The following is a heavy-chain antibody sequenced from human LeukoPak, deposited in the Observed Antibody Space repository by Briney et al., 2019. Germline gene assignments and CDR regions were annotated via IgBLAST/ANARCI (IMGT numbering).Heavy chain of an antibody. CDR1: GFTFSSYA. CDR2: ISHSGSTT. J-gene: IGHJ4*02. CDR3: TKDFLIDPL. Sequence: GGSLRLSCAASGFTFSSYAMSWVRQAPGKGLEWLSAISHSGSTTYYADSVKGRFIISRDNAKDSLYLQMDSLRAEDTALYYCTKDFLIDPLWGQGTLVTVSS. D-gene: IGHD2/OR15-2a*01. V-gene: IGHV3-23*01.